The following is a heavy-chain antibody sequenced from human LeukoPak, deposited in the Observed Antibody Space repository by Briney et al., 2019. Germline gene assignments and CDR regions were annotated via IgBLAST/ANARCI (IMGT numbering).Heavy chain of an antibody. J-gene: IGHJ5*02. V-gene: IGHV1-69*13. CDR3: ARESHWGPAGWFDP. Sequence: VASVKVSCKASGGTFSSYAISWVRQAPGQGLEWMGGIIPIFGTANYAQKFQGRVTITADESTSTAYMELSSLRSEDTAVYYCARESHWGPAGWFDPWGQGTLVTVSS. CDR1: GGTFSSYA. CDR2: IIPIFGTA. D-gene: IGHD7-27*01.